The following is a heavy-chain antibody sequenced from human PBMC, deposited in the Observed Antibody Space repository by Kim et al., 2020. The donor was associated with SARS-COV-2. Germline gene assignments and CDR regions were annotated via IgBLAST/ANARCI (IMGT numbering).Heavy chain of an antibody. V-gene: IGHV3-23*01. CDR3: AKGERQTVTTFFDY. CDR2: ISGSGGST. J-gene: IGHJ4*02. CDR1: GFTFSSYA. Sequence: GGSLRLSCAASGFTFSSYAMSWVRQAPGKGLEWVSAISGSGGSTYYADSVKGRFTISRDNSKNTLYLQMNSLRVEDTAVYYCAKGERQTVTTFFDYWGQGTLVTVSS. D-gene: IGHD4-17*01.